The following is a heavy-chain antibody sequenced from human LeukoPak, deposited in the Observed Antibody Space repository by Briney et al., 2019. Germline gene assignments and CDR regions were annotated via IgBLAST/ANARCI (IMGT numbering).Heavy chain of an antibody. CDR2: MNSDGSIT. D-gene: IGHD3-22*01. CDR3: ARASPMIDY. Sequence: GGSLRLSCAASGFSVSGYWMNWVRQAPGKGLVWVSRMNSDGSITDYADSVKGRFAISRDTATNTLYLRMDSLRSGDMGVYYCARASPMIDYWGQGTLVIVSS. CDR1: GFSVSGYW. J-gene: IGHJ4*02. V-gene: IGHV3-74*01.